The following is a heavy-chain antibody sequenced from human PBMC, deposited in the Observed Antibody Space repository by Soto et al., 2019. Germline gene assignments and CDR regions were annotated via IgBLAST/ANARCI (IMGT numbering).Heavy chain of an antibody. CDR2: IYYSGTT. CDR3: ARGQQLVGISIDN. V-gene: IGHV4-30-4*01. Sequence: PSETLSLTCTVSGRSISSGDYYWSWIRQPPGKGLEWIGYIYYSGTTYYNPSLKSRVTISVDTSKNQFSLRLSSVSAADTAVYYCARGQQLVGISIDNWGQGTLVTVSS. D-gene: IGHD1-1*01. CDR1: GRSISSGDYY. J-gene: IGHJ4*02.